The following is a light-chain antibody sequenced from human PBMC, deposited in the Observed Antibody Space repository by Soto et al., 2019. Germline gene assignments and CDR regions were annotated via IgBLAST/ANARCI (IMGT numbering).Light chain of an antibody. CDR2: GAS. Sequence: EIVLTQSPGTLSLSPRERATLSCRARQSVSSRHLSWYQQKPGQAPRLLIYGASSRATGIPDRLSGSGSVTDFTLAINGVEPEDVAVYYCQQYSYLPYSFGQGTKLEVK. CDR1: QSVSSRH. CDR3: QQYSYLPYS. J-gene: IGKJ2*03. V-gene: IGKV3-20*01.